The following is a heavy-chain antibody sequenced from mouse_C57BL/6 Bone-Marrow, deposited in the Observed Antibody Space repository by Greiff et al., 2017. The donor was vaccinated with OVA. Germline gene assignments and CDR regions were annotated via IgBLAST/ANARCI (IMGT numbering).Heavy chain of an antibody. CDR2: IDPSDSYT. D-gene: IGHD2-1*01. Sequence: VQLQQPGAELVMPGASVKLSCKASGYTFTSYWMHWVKQRPGQGLEWIGEIDPSDSYTNYNQNFKGKSTLTVDKSSSTAYMQLSSLTSEDSAVYYCARSLYGNYLYWYFDVWGTGTTVTVSS. CDR3: ARSLYGNYLYWYFDV. J-gene: IGHJ1*03. CDR1: GYTFTSYW. V-gene: IGHV1-69*01.